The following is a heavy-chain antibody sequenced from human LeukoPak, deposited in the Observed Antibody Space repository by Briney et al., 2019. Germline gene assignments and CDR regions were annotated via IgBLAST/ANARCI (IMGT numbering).Heavy chain of an antibody. D-gene: IGHD3-22*01. CDR1: GGTFISYA. J-gene: IGHJ4*02. CDR3: ALTYYYDSSGYYYFDY. CDR2: IIPIFGTA. V-gene: IGHV1-69*13. Sequence: SVKVSCKASGGTFISYAISWVRQAPGQGLEWMGGIIPIFGTANYAQKFQGRVTITADESTSTAYMELSSLRSEDTAVYYCALTYYYDSSGYYYFDYWGQGTLVTVSS.